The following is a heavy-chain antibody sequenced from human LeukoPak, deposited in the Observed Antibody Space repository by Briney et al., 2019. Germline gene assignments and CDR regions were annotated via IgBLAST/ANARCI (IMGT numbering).Heavy chain of an antibody. CDR1: GFTFSDYY. CDR3: ARDNRNDELGKGAFDI. V-gene: IGHV3-11*04. CDR2: ISSSGSTI. D-gene: IGHD7-27*01. Sequence: GGSLRLSCAASGFTFSDYYMSWIRQAPGKGLEWVSYISSSGSTIYYADSVKGRFTISRDNAKNSLYLQMNSLRAEDTAVYYCARDNRNDELGKGAFDIWGQGTMVTVSS. J-gene: IGHJ3*02.